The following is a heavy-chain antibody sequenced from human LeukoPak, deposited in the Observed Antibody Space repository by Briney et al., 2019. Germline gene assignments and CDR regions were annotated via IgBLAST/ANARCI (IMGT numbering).Heavy chain of an antibody. Sequence: GGSLRLSCAASGFTFSSYSMNWVRQAPGKGLEWVSSISSSSSYIYYADSVEGRFTISRDNAKSSLYLQMNSLRAEDTAVYYCARKDCSGGSCYRAYYYYGMDVWGQGTTVTVSS. D-gene: IGHD2-15*01. CDR1: GFTFSSYS. V-gene: IGHV3-21*01. J-gene: IGHJ6*02. CDR2: ISSSSSYI. CDR3: ARKDCSGGSCYRAYYYYGMDV.